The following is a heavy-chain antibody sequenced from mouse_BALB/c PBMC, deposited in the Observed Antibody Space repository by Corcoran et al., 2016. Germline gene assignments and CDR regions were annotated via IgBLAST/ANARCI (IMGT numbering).Heavy chain of an antibody. CDR1: GFSLSTSGMG. CDR3: ARRADGYDEEFAY. Sequence: QVTLKESGPGILQPSQTLSLTCSFSGFSLSTSGMGVSWIRQPSGKGLEWLAHIYWDDDKRYNPSLKSRLTISKDTSSNQVFLKITSVDTADTATDYCARRADGYDEEFAYWGQGTLVTVSA. CDR2: IYWDDDK. J-gene: IGHJ3*01. V-gene: IGHV8-12*01. D-gene: IGHD2-2*01.